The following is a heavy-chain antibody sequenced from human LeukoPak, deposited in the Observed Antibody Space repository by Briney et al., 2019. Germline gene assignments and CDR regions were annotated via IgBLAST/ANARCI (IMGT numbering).Heavy chain of an antibody. CDR2: ISSSGSTI. D-gene: IGHD3-10*01. CDR3: ARDPSDYGSGSYYPDY. V-gene: IGHV3-11*01. CDR1: GFTFSDYC. Sequence: PGGSLRLSCAASGFTFSDYCMSWIRQAPGKGLEWVSYISSSGSTIYYADSVKGRFTISRDNAKNSLYLQMNSLRAEDTAVYYCARDPSDYGSGSYYPDYWGQGTLVTVSS. J-gene: IGHJ4*02.